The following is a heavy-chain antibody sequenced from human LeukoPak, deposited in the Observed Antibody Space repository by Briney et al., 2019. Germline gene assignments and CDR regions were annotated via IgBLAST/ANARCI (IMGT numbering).Heavy chain of an antibody. Sequence: PGGSLRLSCVASGFTFSSHAVTWVRQAPGKGLEWVSGISYSGSYTYYADSVKGRFTTSRDTSKNTVYLQMSSLRDEDTAVYYCARDPVEWELLLGYWGQGTLVTVSS. CDR1: GFTFSSHA. V-gene: IGHV3-23*01. J-gene: IGHJ4*02. CDR3: ARDPVEWELLLGY. D-gene: IGHD1-26*01. CDR2: ISYSGSYT.